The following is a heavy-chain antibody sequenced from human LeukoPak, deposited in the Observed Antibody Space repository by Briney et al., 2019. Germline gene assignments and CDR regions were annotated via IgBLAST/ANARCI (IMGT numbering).Heavy chain of an antibody. CDR3: AGRPVGFGQYYFDY. D-gene: IGHD3/OR15-3a*01. V-gene: IGHV5-51*01. J-gene: IGHJ4*02. Sequence: GESLKISCKGSGYNFTNSWIAWVRQMPGKGLEWMGIIYAGDSDTTYSPSFQGQVTISADKSISTAYLQWSSLKASDTAMYYCAGRPVGFGQYYFDYWGQGTLVT. CDR1: GYNFTNSW. CDR2: IYAGDSDT.